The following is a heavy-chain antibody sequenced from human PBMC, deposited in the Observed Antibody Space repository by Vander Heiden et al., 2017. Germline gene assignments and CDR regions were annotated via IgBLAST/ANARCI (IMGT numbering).Heavy chain of an antibody. CDR1: GSPFSNLA. D-gene: IGHD1-26*01. CDR3: AKDLIGGPPDYFDY. Sequence: QVQLVESGGGVVQPGRSLILSRAASGSPFSNLAMHWVRQAPAKGLQWVAVVGSDGITKYYADSVRGRFTISRDNFKNMLYLEMNSLRTEDTAVYYCAKDLIGGPPDYFDYWGQGTLVTVSS. CDR2: VGSDGITK. V-gene: IGHV3-30-3*02. J-gene: IGHJ4*02.